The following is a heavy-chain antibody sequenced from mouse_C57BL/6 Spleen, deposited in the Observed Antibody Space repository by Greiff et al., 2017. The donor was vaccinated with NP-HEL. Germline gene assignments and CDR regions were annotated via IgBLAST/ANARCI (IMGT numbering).Heavy chain of an antibody. CDR1: GYTFTSYW. CDR3: ARGGYYGSSSSWFAY. J-gene: IGHJ3*01. Sequence: VQLQQPGAELVKPGASVKLSCKASGYTFTSYWMHWVKQRPGQGLEWIGMIHPNSGSTNYNEKFKSKATLTVDKSSSTAYMQLSSLTSEDSAVYYCARGGYYGSSSSWFAYWGQGTLVTVSA. CDR2: IHPNSGST. V-gene: IGHV1-64*01. D-gene: IGHD1-1*01.